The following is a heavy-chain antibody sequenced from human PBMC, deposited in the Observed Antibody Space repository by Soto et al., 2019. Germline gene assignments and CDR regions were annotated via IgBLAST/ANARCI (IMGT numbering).Heavy chain of an antibody. J-gene: IGHJ4*02. V-gene: IGHV5-10-1*01. CDR2: IDPSDSQT. CDR3: ARQIYDSDTGPNFQYYFDS. Sequence: GESLKISCKGSGYSFAGYWITWLRQKPGKGLEWMGRIDPSDSQTYYSPSFRGHVTISVTKSITTVFLQWSSLRASDTAMYYCARQIYDSDTGPNFQYYFDSWGQGTPVTVSS. CDR1: GYSFAGYW. D-gene: IGHD3-22*01.